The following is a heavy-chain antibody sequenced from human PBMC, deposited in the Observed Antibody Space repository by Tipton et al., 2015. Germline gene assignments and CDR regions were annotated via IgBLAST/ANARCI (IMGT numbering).Heavy chain of an antibody. CDR2: IYHSGST. J-gene: IGHJ4*02. Sequence: TLSLTCTVSGGSISGITYYWGWIRQPPGKGLEWIGSIYHSGSTYNPSLKSRVTISADTSKNQISLKLTSVTAADTAVYYCARAPSDYDIWSGTFDYWGQGTLVTVSS. CDR1: GGSISGITYY. V-gene: IGHV4-39*01. D-gene: IGHD3-3*01. CDR3: ARAPSDYDIWSGTFDY.